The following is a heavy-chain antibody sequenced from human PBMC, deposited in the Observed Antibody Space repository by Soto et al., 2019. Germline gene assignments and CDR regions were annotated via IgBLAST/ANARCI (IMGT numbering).Heavy chain of an antibody. V-gene: IGHV3-23*01. D-gene: IGHD1-7*01. CDR3: AKNQERELPRVIDF. J-gene: IGHJ4*02. CDR1: GLTFSNYA. CDR2: MSGSSSTT. Sequence: GGSLRLSCATSGLTFSNYAMRWVRQAPGGGLEWVSSMSGSSSTTYYADSVRGRFTISRDRSKNTLYLQMSSLRAEDTALYYCAKNQERELPRVIDFWGQGTLVTV.